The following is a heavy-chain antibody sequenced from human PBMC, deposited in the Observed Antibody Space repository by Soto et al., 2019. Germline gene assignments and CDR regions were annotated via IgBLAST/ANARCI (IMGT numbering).Heavy chain of an antibody. D-gene: IGHD2-2*01. CDR1: GFTFSSYG. V-gene: IGHV3-30*18. CDR2: ISYDGSNK. J-gene: IGHJ6*02. CDR3: AKDIGVVVPAGFGRRNYYGMDV. Sequence: QVQLVESGGGVFQPGRSLRLSCAASGFTFSSYGMHWVRQAPGKGLEWVAVISYDGSNKYYADSVKGRFTISRDNSKNSLYLQMNSLRDEDTAVYYCAKDIGVVVPAGFGRRNYYGMDVWGQGTKVTVSS.